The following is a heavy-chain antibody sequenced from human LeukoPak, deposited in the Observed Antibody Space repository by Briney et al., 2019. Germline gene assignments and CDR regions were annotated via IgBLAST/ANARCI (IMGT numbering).Heavy chain of an antibody. V-gene: IGHV4-34*01. J-gene: IGHJ4*02. D-gene: IGHD4-17*01. CDR1: GGSFSGYY. CDR3: ARLTLDYGDLH. Sequence: PSETLSLTCAVYGGSFSGYYWGWIRQPPGKGLERIGTIYYSGSTYYNPSLKSRVTISVDRSKNQFSLKLSSVTAADTAMYYCARLTLDYGDLHWGQGTLVTVSS. CDR2: IYYSGST.